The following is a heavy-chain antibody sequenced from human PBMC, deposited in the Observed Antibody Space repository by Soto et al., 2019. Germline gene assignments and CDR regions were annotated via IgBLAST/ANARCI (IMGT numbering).Heavy chain of an antibody. V-gene: IGHV4-61*08. J-gene: IGHJ4*02. CDR3: ARESHTVGTYIDY. CDR1: GCSISSGGYY. D-gene: IGHD2-21*01. CDR2: IYYSGST. Sequence: SETLSLTCTVSGCSISSGGYYWSWIRQPPGKGLEWIGYIYYSGSTNYNPSLKGRVTISVDTSKNQFSLKLSSVTAADTAVYYCARESHTVGTYIDYWGQGTLVTVSS.